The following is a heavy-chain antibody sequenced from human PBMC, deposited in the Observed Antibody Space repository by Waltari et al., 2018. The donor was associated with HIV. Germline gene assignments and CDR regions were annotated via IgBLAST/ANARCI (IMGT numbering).Heavy chain of an antibody. CDR3: ARHGGTTVEGDRPGPYYFDY. J-gene: IGHJ4*02. CDR2: IYYSGST. V-gene: IGHV4-39*01. CDR1: GGSISSSSYY. Sequence: QLQLQESGPGLVKPSETLSLTCTVSGGSISSSSYYWGWIRQPPGKGLEWIGSIYYSGSTYYNPSLKSRVTISVDTSKNQFSLKLSSVTAADTAVYYCARHGGTTVEGDRPGPYYFDYWGQGTLVTVSS. D-gene: IGHD4-17*01.